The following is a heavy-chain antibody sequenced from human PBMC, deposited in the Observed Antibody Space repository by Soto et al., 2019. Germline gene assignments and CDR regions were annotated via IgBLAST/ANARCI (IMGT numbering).Heavy chain of an antibody. CDR3: ARDSTAWFPYYGIDV. J-gene: IGHJ6*02. D-gene: IGHD3-10*01. V-gene: IGHV4-59*01. CDR2: ISDSGST. CDR1: GGSIDYYY. Sequence: SETLSLTCTVSGGSIDYYYWSWIRQPPGKGLEWLGYISDSGSTRYNPSLRSRVTISVDTSKNQFSLKLNSVTAADTAVYYCARDSTAWFPYYGIDVWGQGTTVT.